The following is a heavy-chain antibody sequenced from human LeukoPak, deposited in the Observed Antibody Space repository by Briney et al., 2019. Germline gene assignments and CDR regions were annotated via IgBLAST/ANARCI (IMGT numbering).Heavy chain of an antibody. CDR2: ISGNAGST. CDR1: GFTLSSYA. CDR3: AKDRTLDDYGDFAP. V-gene: IGHV3-23*01. Sequence: GGSLRLSCAASGFTLSSYAMSWVRQAPGKGLEWVSLISGNAGSTYYVDSVKGRFTISRDITKNTLYLQMNSLRAEDTAAYYCAKDRTLDDYGDFAPWGQGTLVTVSS. D-gene: IGHD4-17*01. J-gene: IGHJ5*02.